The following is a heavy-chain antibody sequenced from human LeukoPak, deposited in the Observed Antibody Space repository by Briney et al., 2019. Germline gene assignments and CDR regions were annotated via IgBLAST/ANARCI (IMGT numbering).Heavy chain of an antibody. CDR1: GFTFSSYA. CDR2: ISGSGGDT. CDR3: AKTGCTSTGCYENY. D-gene: IGHD2-2*01. V-gene: IGHV3-23*01. Sequence: GGSLRLSCAASGFTFSSYAMSWVRQASGKGLEWVSVISGSGGDTYYADSVKGRFTISRHNSKNTLYLQMNSLRAEDTAIYYCAKTGCTSTGCYENYWGQGTLVTVSS. J-gene: IGHJ4*02.